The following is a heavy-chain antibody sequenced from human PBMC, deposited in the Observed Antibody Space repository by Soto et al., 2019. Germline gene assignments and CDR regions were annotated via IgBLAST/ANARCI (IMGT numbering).Heavy chain of an antibody. CDR2: IYPGGSDT. CDR3: ARLGYYDSSGPYGMDV. J-gene: IGHJ6*02. D-gene: IGHD3-22*01. Sequence: GESLKISCNGSGYSFTSYWIGWVRHMPGKGLEWMGIIYPGGSDTRYSPSFQGQVTISADKSISTAYLQWSSLKASDTAMYYCARLGYYDSSGPYGMDVWGQGTTVTVSS. V-gene: IGHV5-51*01. CDR1: GYSFTSYW.